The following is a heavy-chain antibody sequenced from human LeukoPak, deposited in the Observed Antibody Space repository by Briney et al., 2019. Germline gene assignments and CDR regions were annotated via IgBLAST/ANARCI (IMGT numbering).Heavy chain of an antibody. Sequence: GGSLRLSCAASGFTFSSYDMHWVRQPTGKGLEWVSAIYSAGDIYYLDSVKGRFTISRENAKNSLFLQMNSLRAEDTAVYYCANQGPLYDSSGYYLTPFDYWGQGTLVTVSS. D-gene: IGHD3-22*01. CDR1: GFTFSSYD. V-gene: IGHV3-13*01. CDR3: ANQGPLYDSSGYYLTPFDY. CDR2: IYSAGDI. J-gene: IGHJ4*02.